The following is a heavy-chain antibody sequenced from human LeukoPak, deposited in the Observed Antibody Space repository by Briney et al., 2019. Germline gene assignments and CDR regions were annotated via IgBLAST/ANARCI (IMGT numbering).Heavy chain of an antibody. V-gene: IGHV1-18*01. CDR1: GYTFSSYG. Sequence: GASVKVSCKASGYTFSSYGISWVRQAPGQGLGWMGWISVYNGNTNYAQRLQGRLTMTTETSTSTAYMELRSLRSDDTAVYYCARDDRQTSRWYDYWGQGTLVTVSS. CDR2: ISVYNGNT. D-gene: IGHD6-13*01. CDR3: ARDDRQTSRWYDY. J-gene: IGHJ4*02.